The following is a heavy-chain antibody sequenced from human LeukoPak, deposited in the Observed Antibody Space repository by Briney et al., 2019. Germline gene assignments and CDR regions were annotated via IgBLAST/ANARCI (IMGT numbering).Heavy chain of an antibody. CDR3: ATNPYTNEVY. CDR2: ISSSGNYT. Sequence: SWIRQAPGKGLEWVSYISSSGNYTYYADSVKGRFTISRDNAKNSLYLQMNSLRAEDMAVYYCATNPYTNEVYWGQGTLVTVSS. V-gene: IGHV3-11*01. D-gene: IGHD2-8*01. J-gene: IGHJ4*02.